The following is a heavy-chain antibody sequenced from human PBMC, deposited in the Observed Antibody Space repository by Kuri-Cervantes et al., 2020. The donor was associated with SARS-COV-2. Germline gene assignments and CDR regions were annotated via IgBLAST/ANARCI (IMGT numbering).Heavy chain of an antibody. D-gene: IGHD1-26*01. CDR1: GYTFPGYD. CDR3: ARKTRGTFHLDY. Sequence: ASVKVSCKAFGYTFPGYDVNWVRQAPGQGLEWVGWMNPKIDISGSVKKFQGSVTMTRDSSTNTAYMELTSQEYQDTAVYYCARKTRGTFHLDYWGPGTPVTVSS. CDR2: MNPKIDIS. V-gene: IGHV1-8*01. J-gene: IGHJ4*02.